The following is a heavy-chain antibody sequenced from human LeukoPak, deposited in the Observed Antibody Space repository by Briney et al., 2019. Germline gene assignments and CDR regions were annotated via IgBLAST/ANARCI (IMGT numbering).Heavy chain of an antibody. CDR3: ARERWGRGYFDY. CDR1: GFTVSSNY. J-gene: IGHJ4*02. CDR2: IYSGGST. D-gene: IGHD2-21*02. V-gene: IGHV3-66*02. Sequence: GGSLRLXCAASGFTVSSNYMSWVRQAPGKGLEWVSVIYSGGSTYYADSVKGRFTISRDNSKNTLYLQMNSLRAEGTAVYYCARERWGRGYFDYWGQGTLVTVSS.